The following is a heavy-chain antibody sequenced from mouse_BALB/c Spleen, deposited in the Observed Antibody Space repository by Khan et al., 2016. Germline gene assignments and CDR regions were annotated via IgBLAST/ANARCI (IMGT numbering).Heavy chain of an antibody. D-gene: IGHD1-2*01. V-gene: IGHV3-2*02. CDR1: GYSITSDYA. J-gene: IGHJ1*01. CDR3: AGGHYYGYWYFDV. CDR2: ISYSGST. Sequence: EVQLQESGPGLVKPSQSLSLTCTVTGYSITSDYAWNWIRQFPGNKLEWMGYISYSGSTSYNPSLKSRISITRDTSQNQFFLQLNSVATEDTATXYCAGGHYYGYWYFDVWGAGTTVTVSS.